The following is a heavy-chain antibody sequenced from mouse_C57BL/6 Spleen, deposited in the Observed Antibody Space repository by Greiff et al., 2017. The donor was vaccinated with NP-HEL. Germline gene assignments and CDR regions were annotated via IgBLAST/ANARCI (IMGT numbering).Heavy chain of an antibody. J-gene: IGHJ4*01. CDR1: GYTFTDYE. V-gene: IGHV1-15*01. D-gene: IGHD4-1*01. Sequence: VQLQQSGAELVRPGASVTLSCKASGYTFTDYEMHWVKQTPVHGLEWIGAIDPETGGTAYNQKFKGKAILTADKSSSTAYMELRSLTSEDSAVYYCTKGLGRAYAMDYWGQGTSVTVSS. CDR2: IDPETGGT. CDR3: TKGLGRAYAMDY.